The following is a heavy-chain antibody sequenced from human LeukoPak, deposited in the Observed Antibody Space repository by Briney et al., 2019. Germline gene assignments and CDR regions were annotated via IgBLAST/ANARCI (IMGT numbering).Heavy chain of an antibody. CDR3: ARGSYFDY. V-gene: IGHV4-59*11. J-gene: IGHJ4*02. D-gene: IGHD3-10*01. CDR1: GGSISSLY. Sequence: SETLSLTCTVSGGSISSLYSSWIRIPPGKGLEWIGYSYYSVSTNYNPSLKSRVTISVDTSKNQFSLKLSSVTAADTAVYYCARGSYFDYWGQGTLVTVSS. CDR2: SYYSVST.